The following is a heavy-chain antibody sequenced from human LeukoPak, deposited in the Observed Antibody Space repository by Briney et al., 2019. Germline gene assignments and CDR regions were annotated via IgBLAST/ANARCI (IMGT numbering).Heavy chain of an antibody. CDR1: GGTFTSYA. J-gene: IGHJ4*02. CDR3: ARGRDGYTSWFLLDY. V-gene: IGHV1-69*05. CDR2: IIPIFGTA. Sequence: SVKLSFKASGGTFTSYAISWVRQAPGQGLEWMGGIIPIFGTANYAQKFQGRVTITTDESTSTAYMELSSLRSEDTAVYYCARGRDGYTSWFLLDYWGQGTLVTVSS. D-gene: IGHD5-24*01.